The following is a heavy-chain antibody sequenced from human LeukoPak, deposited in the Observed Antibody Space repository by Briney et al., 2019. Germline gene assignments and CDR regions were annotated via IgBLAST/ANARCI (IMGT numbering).Heavy chain of an antibody. D-gene: IGHD1-26*01. CDR1: GVTISSYY. CDR2: IYTSGST. V-gene: IGHV4-4*07. J-gene: IGHJ6*03. CDR3: ARALGVGATSPYYYYYMDV. Sequence: PSETLSLTCTVSGVTISSYYWSWIRQPAGKGLEWIGRIYTSGSTNYNPSLKSRVTISVDKSKNQFSLKLSSVTAADTAVYYCARALGVGATSPYYYYYMDVWGKGTTVTVSS.